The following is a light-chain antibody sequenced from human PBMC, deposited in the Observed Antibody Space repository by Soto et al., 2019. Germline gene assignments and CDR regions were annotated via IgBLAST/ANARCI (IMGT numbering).Light chain of an antibody. Sequence: QSALTQPASVSGSPGQSITISCTGTSSDIGGFHYVSWYQQHPGKAPKLMIYDVTYRPSGVSNRFSGSKSGNTASLTISGLQAEDEAHYYCSSHTSSSALNLVFGGGTKLTVL. CDR1: SSDIGGFHY. V-gene: IGLV2-14*03. CDR3: SSHTSSSALNLV. CDR2: DVT. J-gene: IGLJ2*01.